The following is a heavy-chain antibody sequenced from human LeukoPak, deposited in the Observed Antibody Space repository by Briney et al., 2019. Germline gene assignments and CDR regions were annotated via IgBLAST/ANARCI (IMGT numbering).Heavy chain of an antibody. CDR2: ISSSSSYI. CDR1: GFTFSSYS. V-gene: IGHV3-21*01. Sequence: GGSLRLSCAASGFTFSSYSMNWVCQAPGKGLEWVSSISSSSSYIYYADSVKGRFTISRDNAKNSLYLQMNSLRAEDTAVYYCARVYCSSTSCYCFDYWGQGTLVTVSS. CDR3: ARVYCSSTSCYCFDY. D-gene: IGHD2-2*01. J-gene: IGHJ4*02.